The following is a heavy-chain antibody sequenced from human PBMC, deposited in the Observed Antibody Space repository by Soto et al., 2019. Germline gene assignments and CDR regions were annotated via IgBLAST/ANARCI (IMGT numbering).Heavy chain of an antibody. V-gene: IGHV1-69*06. CDR2: INPIFGTA. D-gene: IGHD6-13*01. Sequence: QVQLVQSGAEVKKPGPSVKVSCKASGDTFSSNAINWVRQAPGQGLEWMGGINPIFGTAKYAQKLQGRVTITADKSTSTAYMERSSLRSEDTAVYYCAREAAAGRNWFDPWGQGTLVTVSS. J-gene: IGHJ5*02. CDR1: GDTFSSNA. CDR3: AREAAAGRNWFDP.